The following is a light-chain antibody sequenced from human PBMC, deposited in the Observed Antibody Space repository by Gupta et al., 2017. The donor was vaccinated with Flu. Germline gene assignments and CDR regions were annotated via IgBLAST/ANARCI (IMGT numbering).Light chain of an antibody. CDR2: LGS. CDR3: MQALQTPLFT. Sequence: DIVMTQSPLSLPVTPGEPASISCRSSQSLLHSNGYNYLDWYLQKPGQSPQLLIYLGSNRDSGVPDRFSGSGSGTDFTLKISRGEAEDVGVYYCMQALQTPLFTFGPGTKVDIK. J-gene: IGKJ3*01. V-gene: IGKV2-28*01. CDR1: QSLLHSNGYNY.